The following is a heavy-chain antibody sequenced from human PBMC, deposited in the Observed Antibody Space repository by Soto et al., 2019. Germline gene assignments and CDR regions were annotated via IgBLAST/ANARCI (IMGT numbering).Heavy chain of an antibody. CDR1: GDTFTANY. CDR2: INPKSGGT. V-gene: IGHV1-2*02. D-gene: IGHD1-26*01. CDR3: ARGLAKGGGSAGFHY. Sequence: QVQLLQSGAEVKKPGASVKVSCKASGDTFTANYIHWVRQAPGQGFEWMGWINPKSGGTKYPQKFQGRVTMTRDTSLSTVYKPLTRLTSDETALAYCARGLAKGGGSAGFHYWGQGALVTVSS. J-gene: IGHJ4*02.